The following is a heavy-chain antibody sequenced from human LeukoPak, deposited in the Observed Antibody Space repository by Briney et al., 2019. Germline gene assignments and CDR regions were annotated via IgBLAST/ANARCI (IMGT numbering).Heavy chain of an antibody. J-gene: IGHJ6*04. CDR1: GFTFSRYW. CDR2: INGGGSGP. D-gene: IGHD2-2*01. V-gene: IGHV3-74*01. Sequence: GGSLRLSCAASGFTFSRYWMHWVRQAPGEGLVWVSRINGGGSGPTYADSVKGRFTISRDNGKNTLYLQMNSLRAEDTAVYYCATRADIAVVPAALTDVWGKGTTVTVSS. CDR3: ATRADIAVVPAALTDV.